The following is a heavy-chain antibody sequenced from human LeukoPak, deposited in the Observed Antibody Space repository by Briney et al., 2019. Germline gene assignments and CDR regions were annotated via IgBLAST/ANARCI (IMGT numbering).Heavy chain of an antibody. J-gene: IGHJ4*02. V-gene: IGHV4-59*08. CDR1: GASLSRRY. D-gene: IGHD3-22*01. CDR3: VRHYDNTGYYFDY. CDR2: IYYSGST. Sequence: SETLPLSCIVSGASLSRRYWSWVRQPPGKGLEWIGYIYYSGSTKYNPSLESRVTISVDTSKNQFSLTLSSVTAADTAVYYCVRHYDNTGYYFDYWGPGTLVTVSS.